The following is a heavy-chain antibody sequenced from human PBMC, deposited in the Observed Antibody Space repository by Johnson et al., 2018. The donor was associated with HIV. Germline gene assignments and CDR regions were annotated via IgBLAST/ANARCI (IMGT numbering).Heavy chain of an antibody. CDR2: ISGSGGST. Sequence: VQLVESGGGLVQPGGSLRLSCAASGFTFSSYAMSWVRQAPGKGLEWVSAISGSGGSTYYADSVKGRFTISRDNAKNSLYLQRNSLRAEDTAVYYWARDVPPGSSSSSDALDIWCQGTVVAVSS. CDR3: ARDVPPGSSSSSDALDI. V-gene: IGHV3-23*04. CDR1: GFTFSSYA. D-gene: IGHD6-6*01. J-gene: IGHJ3*02.